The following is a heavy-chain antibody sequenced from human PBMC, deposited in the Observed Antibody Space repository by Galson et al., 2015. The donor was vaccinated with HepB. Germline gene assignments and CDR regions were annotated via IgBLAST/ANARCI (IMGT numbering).Heavy chain of an antibody. CDR3: AKDSGRDFRGAHVY. D-gene: IGHD3-10*01. CDR2: ISYDGSNK. J-gene: IGHJ4*02. Sequence: SLRLSCAASGFTFSSYGMHWVRQAPGKGLEWVAVISYDGSNKYYADSVKGRFTISRDNSKNTLYLQMNSLRAEDTAVYYCAKDSGRDFRGAHVYWGQGTLVTVSS. V-gene: IGHV3-30*18. CDR1: GFTFSSYG.